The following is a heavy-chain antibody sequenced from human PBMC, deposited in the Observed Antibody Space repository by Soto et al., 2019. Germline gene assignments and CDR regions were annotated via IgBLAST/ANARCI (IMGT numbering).Heavy chain of an antibody. D-gene: IGHD3-16*01. J-gene: IGHJ6*02. CDR2: IYYSGTT. Sequence: QVHLQESGPGLVKPSETLSLTCTVSNGSITGYYWTWIRQPPGKGLEYIGFIYYSGTTNYKPSLKSRVSMSVDTSQNQFSLNVSSVTAADTAVYYCARLQGKTTFNYQYYGLDVWGQGTTVTV. CDR1: NGSITGYY. CDR3: ARLQGKTTFNYQYYGLDV. V-gene: IGHV4-59*08.